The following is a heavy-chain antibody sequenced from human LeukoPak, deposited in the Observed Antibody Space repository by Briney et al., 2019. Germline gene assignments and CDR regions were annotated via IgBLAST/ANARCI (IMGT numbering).Heavy chain of an antibody. D-gene: IGHD5-24*01. Sequence: ASVKVSCKASGGTFISYSISWVRQAPGQGLEWMGGIIPIFGRANYAQKFQGRVTTTADESTSTAYMELSSLSSEDTAVYSCARSDGYSAHSDYWGQGPLVPVSS. V-gene: IGHV1-69*01. CDR1: GGTFISYS. J-gene: IGHJ4*02. CDR2: IIPIFGRA. CDR3: ARSDGYSAHSDY.